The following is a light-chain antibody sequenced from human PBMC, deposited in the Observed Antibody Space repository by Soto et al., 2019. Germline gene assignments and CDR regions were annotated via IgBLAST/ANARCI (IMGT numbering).Light chain of an antibody. Sequence: QSVLTQPPSVSAAPGQRVTISCSGSSSNIGNNYVSWYRQLPGTAPKLLIYDNNRRPSGISDRFSGSKSGTSATLDITGLQTGDEADDYCGTWDSSLNGVVFGGGTKLTVL. CDR1: SSNIGNNY. J-gene: IGLJ2*01. CDR2: DNN. CDR3: GTWDSSLNGVV. V-gene: IGLV1-51*01.